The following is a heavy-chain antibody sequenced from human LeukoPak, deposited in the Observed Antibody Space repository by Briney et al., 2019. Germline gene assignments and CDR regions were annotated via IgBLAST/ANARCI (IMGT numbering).Heavy chain of an antibody. CDR3: ARGGSSYDRWFDF. D-gene: IGHD3-10*01. CDR2: IYYSGST. J-gene: IGHJ4*02. V-gene: IGHV4-61*01. CDR1: GGSISSGSYY. Sequence: SQTLSLTCTVSGGSISSGSYYWSWIRQPPGKGLEWIGYIYYSGSTNYNPSLKSRVTISVDTSKNQFSLKLSSVTAADTAVYYCARGGSSYDRWFDFWGQGTLVTVSS.